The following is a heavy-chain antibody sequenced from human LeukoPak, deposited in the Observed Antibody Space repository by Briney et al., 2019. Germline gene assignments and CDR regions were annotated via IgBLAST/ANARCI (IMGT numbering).Heavy chain of an antibody. CDR3: ARAYYDSSRDPDAFDI. D-gene: IGHD3-22*01. V-gene: IGHV3-11*04. J-gene: IGHJ3*02. Sequence: GGSLRLSCAASGFTFSDYYMSWIRQAPGKGLEWVSYISSSGSTIYYADSVKGRFTISRDNAKNSLYLQMNSLRAEDTAVYYCARAYYDSSRDPDAFDIWGQGTMVTVSS. CDR2: ISSSGSTI. CDR1: GFTFSDYY.